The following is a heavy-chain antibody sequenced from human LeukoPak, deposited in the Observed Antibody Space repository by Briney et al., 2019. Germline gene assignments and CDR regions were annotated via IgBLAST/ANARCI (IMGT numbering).Heavy chain of an antibody. D-gene: IGHD3-3*01. CDR2: ISGSGGST. Sequence: GGSLRLSCAASGFTFSSYGMSWVRQAPGKGLEWVSAISGSGGSTYYADSVKGRFTISRDNAKKSLYLQMNSLRPDDTAVYYCARITIFGGGQGTMVTVSA. CDR1: GFTFSSYG. J-gene: IGHJ3*01. V-gene: IGHV3-23*01. CDR3: ARITIFG.